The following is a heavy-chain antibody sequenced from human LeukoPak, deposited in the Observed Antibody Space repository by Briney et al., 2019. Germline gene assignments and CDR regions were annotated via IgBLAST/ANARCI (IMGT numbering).Heavy chain of an antibody. V-gene: IGHV5-51*01. CDR1: GYTFTSYW. D-gene: IGHD1-26*01. CDR2: VYPADSDT. CDR3: ARRASSGTYFDY. Sequence: GESLKISCKGSGYTFTSYWIGWVRQMPGKGLEWMGIVYPADSDTTYRPSFQGQVTISGDKSISTAYLQWSSLKASDTAMYYCARRASSGTYFDYWGQGILVTVSS. J-gene: IGHJ4*02.